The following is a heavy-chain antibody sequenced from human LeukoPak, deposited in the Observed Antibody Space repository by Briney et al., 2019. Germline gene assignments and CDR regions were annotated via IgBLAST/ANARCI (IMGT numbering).Heavy chain of an antibody. CDR1: GYTLTELS. V-gene: IGHV1-24*01. Sequence: ASVKFSCKVSGYTLTELSMHWVRQAPGKGLEWMGGFDPEDGETIYAQKFQGRVTMTEDTSTDTAYMELSSLRSEDTAVYYCATPSGYCSGGSCFTFDYWGQGTLVTVSS. J-gene: IGHJ4*02. D-gene: IGHD2-15*01. CDR2: FDPEDGET. CDR3: ATPSGYCSGGSCFTFDY.